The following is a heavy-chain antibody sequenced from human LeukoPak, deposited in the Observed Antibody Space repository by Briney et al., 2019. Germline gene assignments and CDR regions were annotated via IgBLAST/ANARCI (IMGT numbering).Heavy chain of an antibody. CDR2: INPNSGGT. CDR1: GYTFTDYH. CDR3: ARVYDYGDYVGY. Sequence: ASVKVSCKASGYTFTDYHMYWVRRAPGQGLEWMGRINPNSGGTNYAQKFQGRVTMTRDTSISTAYMEMSRLRSDDTAVYYCARVYDYGDYVGYWGQGTLVTVSS. V-gene: IGHV1-2*06. J-gene: IGHJ4*02. D-gene: IGHD4-17*01.